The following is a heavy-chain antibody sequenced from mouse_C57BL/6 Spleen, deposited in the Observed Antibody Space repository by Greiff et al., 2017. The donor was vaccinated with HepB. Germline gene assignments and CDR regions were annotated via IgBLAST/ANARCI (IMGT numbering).Heavy chain of an antibody. Sequence: QVQLQQPGAELVRPGTSVKLSCKASGYTFTSYWMHWVKQRPGQGLEWIGVIDPSDSYTNYNQKFKGQATLTVDTYSSTADMQLSSLTSEDSAVYYCAKDYGSSYRYFDVWGTGTTVTVSS. CDR1: GYTFTSYW. CDR2: IDPSDSYT. V-gene: IGHV1-59*01. J-gene: IGHJ1*03. D-gene: IGHD1-1*01. CDR3: AKDYGSSYRYFDV.